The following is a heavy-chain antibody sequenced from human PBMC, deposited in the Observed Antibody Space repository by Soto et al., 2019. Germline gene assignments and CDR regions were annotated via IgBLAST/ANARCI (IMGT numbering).Heavy chain of an antibody. D-gene: IGHD2-2*02. CDR2: ISSNGGST. CDR1: GFTFSSYA. J-gene: IGHJ5*02. CDR3: ARDRCSSTSCYKVWDNWFDP. V-gene: IGHV3-64*01. Sequence: GGSLRLSCAASGFTFSSYAMHRVRQAPGKGLEYVSAISSNGGSTYYANSVKGRFTISRDNSKNTLYLQMGSLRAEDMAVYYCARDRCSSTSCYKVWDNWFDPWGQGTLVTVSS.